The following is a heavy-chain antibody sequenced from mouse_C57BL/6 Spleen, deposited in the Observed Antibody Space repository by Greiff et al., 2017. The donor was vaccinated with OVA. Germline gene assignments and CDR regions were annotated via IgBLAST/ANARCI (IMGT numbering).Heavy chain of an antibody. CDR2: IRLKSDNYAT. D-gene: IGHD4-1*01. J-gene: IGHJ3*01. V-gene: IGHV6-3*01. CDR1: GFTFSNYW. CDR3: ITGTWAY. Sequence: VQLKESGGGLVQPGGSMKLSCVASGFTFSNYWMNWVRQSPEKGLEWVAQIRLKSDNYATHYAESVKGRFTISRDDSKSSVYLQMNNLRAEDTGIYYCITGTWAYWGQGTLVTVSA.